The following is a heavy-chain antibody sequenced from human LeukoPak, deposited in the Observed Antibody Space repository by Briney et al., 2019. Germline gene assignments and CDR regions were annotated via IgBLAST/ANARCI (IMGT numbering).Heavy chain of an antibody. CDR2: ISGSGGST. J-gene: IGHJ4*02. CDR3: AKDPDSSGWYPGPNY. Sequence: GGSLRLSXAASGFTFSSYAMSWVRQAPGKGLEWVSAISGSGGSTYYADSVKGRFTISRDNSKNTLYLQMNSLRAEDTAVYYCAKDPDSSGWYPGPNYWGQGTLVTVSS. V-gene: IGHV3-23*01. CDR1: GFTFSSYA. D-gene: IGHD6-19*01.